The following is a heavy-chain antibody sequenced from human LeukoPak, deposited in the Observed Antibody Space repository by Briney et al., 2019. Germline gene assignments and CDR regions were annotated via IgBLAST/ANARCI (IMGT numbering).Heavy chain of an antibody. J-gene: IGHJ3*01. CDR2: IYHSGTT. CDR3: ARDRSRGSVTGSRGYAAFDV. D-gene: IGHD6-19*01. Sequence: SGTLSLTCVVSGGPISSSTWWSWVRQPPGKGLEWIGEIYHSGTTNYTPSLQSRVTISVDKSNNQFSLKLNSVTAADTAVYFCARDRSRGSVTGSRGYAAFDVWGQGTMVTVSS. V-gene: IGHV4-4*02. CDR1: GGPISSSTW.